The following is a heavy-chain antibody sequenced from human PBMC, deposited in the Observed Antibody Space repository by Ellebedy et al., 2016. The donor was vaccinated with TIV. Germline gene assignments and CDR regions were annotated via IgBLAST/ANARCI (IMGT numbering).Heavy chain of an antibody. CDR1: GFTFSSYA. J-gene: IGHJ4*02. CDR2: ISYDGSNK. Sequence: GGSLRLXCAASGFTFSSYAMSWVRQAPGKGLEWVAVISYDGSNKYYADSVKGRFTISRDNSKNTLYLQMNSLRAEDTAVYYCARPAGIVVVPAAIYYWGQGTLVTVSS. CDR3: ARPAGIVVVPAAIYY. V-gene: IGHV3-30*03. D-gene: IGHD2-2*01.